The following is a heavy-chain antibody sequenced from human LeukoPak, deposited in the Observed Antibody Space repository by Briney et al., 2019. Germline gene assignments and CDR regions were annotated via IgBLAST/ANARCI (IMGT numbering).Heavy chain of an antibody. V-gene: IGHV1-18*01. CDR2: ISAYNGNT. J-gene: IGHJ6*02. CDR1: GYTFTSYG. Sequence: ASVKVSCKASGYTFTSYGISWVRQAPGQGLEWMGWISAYNGNTNYAQKLQGRVTMTTDTSTSTAYMELRSLRSDDTAVYYCARDGIDSSGYHYPYYYYGMDVWGQGTTVTVSS. D-gene: IGHD3-22*01. CDR3: ARDGIDSSGYHYPYYYYGMDV.